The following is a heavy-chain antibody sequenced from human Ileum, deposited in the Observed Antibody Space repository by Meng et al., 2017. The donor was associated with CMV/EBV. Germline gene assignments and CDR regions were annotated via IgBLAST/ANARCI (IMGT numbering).Heavy chain of an antibody. CDR2: INSDGRST. J-gene: IGHJ4*02. Sequence: GGSLRLSCVASGFTYSSYWMHWVRQAPGKGLVWVSRINSDGRSTSYAHSVKGRFTISRDNAKNTLYLQMNSLRAEDTAVYYCAREPETTSLDYWGQGTLVTVSS. V-gene: IGHV3-74*01. D-gene: IGHD1-7*01. CDR1: GFTYSSYW. CDR3: AREPETTSLDY.